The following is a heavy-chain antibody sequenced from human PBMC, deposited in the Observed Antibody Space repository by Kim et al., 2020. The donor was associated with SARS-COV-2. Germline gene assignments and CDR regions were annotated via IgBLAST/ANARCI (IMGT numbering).Heavy chain of an antibody. CDR2: INHSGST. J-gene: IGHJ4*02. V-gene: IGHV4-34*01. D-gene: IGHD3-10*01. Sequence: SETLSLTCAVYGGSFSGYYWSWIRQPPGKGLEWIGEINHSGSTNYNPSLKSRVTISVDTSKNQFSLKLSSVTAADTAVYYCDVRLVRGADYFDYWGQGTLVTVSS. CDR1: GGSFSGYY. CDR3: DVRLVRGADYFDY.